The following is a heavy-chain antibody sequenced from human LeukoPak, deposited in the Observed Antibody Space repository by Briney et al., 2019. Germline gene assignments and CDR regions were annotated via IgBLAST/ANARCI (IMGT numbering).Heavy chain of an antibody. V-gene: IGHV1-2*02. CDR1: GYTFTSYG. J-gene: IGHJ6*03. D-gene: IGHD3-22*01. CDR3: ARDGNYYYDSSGYYYYMDV. CDR2: INPNSGGT. Sequence: ASVKVSCKASGYTFTSYGISWVRQAPGQGLEWMGWINPNSGGTNYAQKFQGRVTMTRDTSISTAYMELSRLRSDDTAVYYCARDGNYYYDSSGYYYYMDVWGKGTTVTVSS.